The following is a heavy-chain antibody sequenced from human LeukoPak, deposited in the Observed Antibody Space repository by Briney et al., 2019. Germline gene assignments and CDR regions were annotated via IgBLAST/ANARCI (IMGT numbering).Heavy chain of an antibody. D-gene: IGHD6-13*01. V-gene: IGHV3-7*01. CDR3: ASEGGSWSL. J-gene: IGHJ4*02. Sequence: GGSLRLSCTASGFSLGGFWMNWVRQSPGEGLEWVANIRHDGSAEFYVDSVKGRFTISRDKANESLYLQMSSLRAEDTAVYYCASEGGSWSLWGQGTLVTVSS. CDR1: GFSLGGFW. CDR2: IRHDGSAE.